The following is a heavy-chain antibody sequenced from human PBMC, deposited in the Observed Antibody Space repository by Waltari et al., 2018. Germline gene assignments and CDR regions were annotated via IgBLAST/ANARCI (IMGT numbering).Heavy chain of an antibody. CDR2: ISWDGGST. CDR3: AKGRDGLPSSWFDP. J-gene: IGHJ5*02. V-gene: IGHV3-43*01. Sequence: EVQLVESGGVVVQPGGSLRLSCAASGFTFDDYTMHWVRQAPGKGLEWVSLISWDGGSTYYADSVKGRFTISRDNSKNSLYLQMNSLRTEDTALYYCAKGRDGLPSSWFDPWGQGTLVTVSS. CDR1: GFTFDDYT.